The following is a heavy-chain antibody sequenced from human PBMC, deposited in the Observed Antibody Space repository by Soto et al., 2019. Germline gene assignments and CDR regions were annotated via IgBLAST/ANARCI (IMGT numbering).Heavy chain of an antibody. CDR1: GFTFSSYA. CDR3: AKDPYGSGSYFPFYY. Sequence: EVQLLESGGGLVQPGGSLRLSCAASGFTFSSYAMSWVRQAPGKGLEWVSAISGSGGSTYYADSVKGRFTISRDNSKNTLDLQMDSLRAEDTAVYYCAKDPYGSGSYFPFYYWGQGTLVTVSS. CDR2: ISGSGGST. D-gene: IGHD3-10*01. V-gene: IGHV3-23*01. J-gene: IGHJ4*02.